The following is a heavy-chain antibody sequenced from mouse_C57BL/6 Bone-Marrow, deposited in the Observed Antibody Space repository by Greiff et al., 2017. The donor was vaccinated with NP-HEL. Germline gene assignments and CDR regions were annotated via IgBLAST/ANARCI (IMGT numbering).Heavy chain of an antibody. D-gene: IGHD2-4*01. CDR1: GYTFTSYG. J-gene: IGHJ4*01. V-gene: IGHV1-81*01. Sequence: VQLQQPGAELARPGASVKLSCKASGYTFTSYGISWVKQRTGQGLEWIGEIYPRSGNTYYNEKFKGKATLTADKSSSTAYMELRSLTSEDSAVYFGARWDDYDVGYAMDDWGQGTSVTVSS. CDR2: IYPRSGNT. CDR3: ARWDDYDVGYAMDD.